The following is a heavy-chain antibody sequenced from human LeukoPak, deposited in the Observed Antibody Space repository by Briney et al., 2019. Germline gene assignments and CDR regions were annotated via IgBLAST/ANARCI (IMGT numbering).Heavy chain of an antibody. CDR3: ARVYYYYYYMDV. CDR2: IYHSGST. Sequence: SETLSLTCTVSGYSISSGYYWGWIRQPPGKGLEWIGSIYHSGSTYYNPSLKSRVTISVDTSNNQFSLKLTSVSAADTAVYYCARVYYYYYYMDVWGKGTTVTVSS. J-gene: IGHJ6*03. CDR1: GYSISSGYY. V-gene: IGHV4-38-2*02.